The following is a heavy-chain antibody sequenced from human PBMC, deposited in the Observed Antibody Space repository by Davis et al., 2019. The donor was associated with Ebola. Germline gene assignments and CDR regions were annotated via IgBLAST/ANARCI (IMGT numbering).Heavy chain of an antibody. CDR2: IIPILGIA. CDR1: GGTFSSYA. CDR3: ARVPGQQLSDYGMDV. J-gene: IGHJ6*02. V-gene: IGHV1-69*04. D-gene: IGHD6-13*01. Sequence: AASVKVSCKASGGTFSSYAISWVRQAPGHGLEWMGRIIPILGIANYAQKFQGRVTITADKSTSTAYMELSSLGSEDTAVYYCARVPGQQLSDYGMDVWGQGTTVTVSS.